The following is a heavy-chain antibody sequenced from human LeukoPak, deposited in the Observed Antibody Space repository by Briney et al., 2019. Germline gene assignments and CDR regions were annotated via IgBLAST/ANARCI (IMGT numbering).Heavy chain of an antibody. CDR1: GGSVSSGSYY. CDR2: IYYSGST. J-gene: IGHJ4*02. D-gene: IGHD3-22*01. Sequence: SETLSLTCTVSGGSVSSGSYYWSWIRQPPGKGLEWIGDIYYSGSTNYNPSLESRVTISVDTSKNQFSLKLSSVTAADTAVYYCARARDSSGYYNPHFDYWGQGTLVTVSS. CDR3: ARARDSSGYYNPHFDY. V-gene: IGHV4-61*01.